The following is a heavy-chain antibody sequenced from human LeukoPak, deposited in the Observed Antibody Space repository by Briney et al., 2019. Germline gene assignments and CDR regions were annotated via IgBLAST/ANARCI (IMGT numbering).Heavy chain of an antibody. CDR1: GFTFSSYS. Sequence: PGGSLRLSCAASGFTFSSYSMNWVRQAPGKGLEWVSSISSSSSYIYYADSVKGRFTISRDNAKNSLYLQMNSLRAEDTAVYYCARDAGGDIVLNGWGQGTLVTVSS. V-gene: IGHV3-21*01. CDR2: ISSSSSYI. CDR3: ARDAGGDIVLNG. J-gene: IGHJ4*02. D-gene: IGHD2-8*01.